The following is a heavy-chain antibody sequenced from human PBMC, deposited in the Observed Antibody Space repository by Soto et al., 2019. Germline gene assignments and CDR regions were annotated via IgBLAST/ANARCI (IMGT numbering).Heavy chain of an antibody. Sequence: ASVKVSCKVSGYTLTELSMHWVRQAPGKGLEWMGGFDPEDGETIYAQKFQGRVTMTEDTSTDTAYMELSSLRSEDTAVYYCATDRREWLLSLGWFDPWGQGTLVTVSS. V-gene: IGHV1-24*01. CDR1: GYTLTELS. CDR3: ATDRREWLLSLGWFDP. D-gene: IGHD3-3*01. CDR2: FDPEDGET. J-gene: IGHJ5*02.